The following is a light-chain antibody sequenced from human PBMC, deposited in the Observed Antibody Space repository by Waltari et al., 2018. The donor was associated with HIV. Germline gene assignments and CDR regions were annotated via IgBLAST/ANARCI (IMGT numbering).Light chain of an antibody. J-gene: IGKJ2*01. CDR2: EAS. V-gene: IGKV1-5*01. CDR3: QHYNKT. CDR1: QSITRS. Sequence: DIQMTQSPSTLSASVGDRVSLPCRSSQSITRSLAWYQQKPGKVPKLLIFEASTLERGVPSRFSGRGSGTEFTLTINGLQPDDFANYYCQHYNKTFGQGTKVEIK.